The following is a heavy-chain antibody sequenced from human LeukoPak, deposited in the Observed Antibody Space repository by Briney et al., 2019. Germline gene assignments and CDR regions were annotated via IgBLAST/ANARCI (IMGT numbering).Heavy chain of an antibody. J-gene: IGHJ6*02. CDR3: ARDRSWLIYYYYGMDV. CDR1: GFTFSSYW. V-gene: IGHV3-7*01. Sequence: GGSLRLSCAASGFTFSSYWMSWVRQAPGKGLEWVANIKQDGSEKYYVDSVKGRFTISRDNAKNSLYLQMNSLRAEDTAVYYCARDRSWLIYYYYGMDVWAKGPRSPSP. CDR2: IKQDGSEK. D-gene: IGHD5-24*01.